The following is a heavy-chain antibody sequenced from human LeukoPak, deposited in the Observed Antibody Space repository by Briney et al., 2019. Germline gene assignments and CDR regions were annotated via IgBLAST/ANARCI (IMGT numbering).Heavy chain of an antibody. CDR2: ISWNSGSI. Sequence: GGSLRLSCAASGFTFSNHGMNWVRQAPGKGLEWVSGISWNSGSIGYADSVKGRFTISRDNAKNSLYLQMNSLRAEDTALYYCAKDMGYYYDSSGYPAKGSYFDYWGQGTLVTVSS. CDR1: GFTFSNHG. J-gene: IGHJ4*02. D-gene: IGHD3-22*01. CDR3: AKDMGYYYDSSGYPAKGSYFDY. V-gene: IGHV3-9*01.